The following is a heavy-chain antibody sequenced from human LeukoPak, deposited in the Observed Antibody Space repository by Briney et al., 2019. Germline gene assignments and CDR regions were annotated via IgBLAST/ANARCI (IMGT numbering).Heavy chain of an antibody. D-gene: IGHD1-1*01. CDR2: ISGSGGTT. CDR3: AKELERTLLEY. J-gene: IGHJ4*02. Sequence: GGSLRLSCSASGFTFSSYDMNWVRQAPGKGLEWVSVISGSGGTTDYADSVKGRFTISRDSSKNTLYLQMKSLRAEDTAVYYCAKELERTLLEYWGQGTPVTVSS. V-gene: IGHV3-23*01. CDR1: GFTFSSYD.